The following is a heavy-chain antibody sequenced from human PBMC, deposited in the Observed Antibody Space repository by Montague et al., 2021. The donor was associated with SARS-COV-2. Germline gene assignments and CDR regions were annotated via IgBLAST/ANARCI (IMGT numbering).Heavy chain of an antibody. D-gene: IGHD3-16*01. CDR3: TREKGLDGMDV. V-gene: IGHV3-21*06. J-gene: IGHJ6*02. CDR1: GFTFSSHG. Sequence: SLRLSCAASGFTFSSHGFNWVRQAPGKGLEWVSSISSASDYICYATSVKGRFTTSRDNVKNSLHLEMNSLRVEDTAVYYCTREKGLDGMDVWGQGTTVTVS. CDR2: ISSASDYI.